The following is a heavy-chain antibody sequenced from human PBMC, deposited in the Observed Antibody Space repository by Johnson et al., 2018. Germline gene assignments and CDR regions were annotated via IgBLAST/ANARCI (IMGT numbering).Heavy chain of an antibody. Sequence: QLVESGGGVVQPGGSLRLSCGASGFTFDDYAMHWVRQAPGKGLEWVSGLNWNSGSLGSADSVKGRFTISRDNAKNSLCVQMNSLRAEETALYYCEKDMGSGYDSNYYGMDVWGQGTTVTVSS. CDR1: GFTFDDYA. CDR2: LNWNSGSL. J-gene: IGHJ6*02. D-gene: IGHD5-12*01. CDR3: EKDMGSGYDSNYYGMDV. V-gene: IGHV3-9*01.